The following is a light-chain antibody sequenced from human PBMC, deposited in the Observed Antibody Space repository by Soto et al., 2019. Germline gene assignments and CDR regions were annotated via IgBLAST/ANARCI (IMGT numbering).Light chain of an antibody. J-gene: IGKJ1*01. CDR3: QQYNNWPPVT. CDR1: QSVSSN. Sequence: EIGMTQSTATLSVSPGERATLSCRASQSVSSNLAWYQQKPGQAPRLLIYGASTRATGIPARFSGSGSGTEFTLTISSLQSEDFAVYYCQQYNNWPPVTFGQGTKVDIK. CDR2: GAS. V-gene: IGKV3-15*01.